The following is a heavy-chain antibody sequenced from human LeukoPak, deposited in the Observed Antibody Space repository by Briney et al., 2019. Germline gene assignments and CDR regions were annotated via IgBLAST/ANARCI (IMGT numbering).Heavy chain of an antibody. D-gene: IGHD3-9*01. V-gene: IGHV1-46*01. J-gene: IGHJ3*02. CDR3: ARVSSLRYFDWFDAFDI. CDR2: INPSGGST. Sequence: ASVKVSCKASGYTFTSYYMHWVRQAPGQGPEWMGIINPSGGSTSYAQKFQGRVTMTRDTSTSTVYMELSSLRSEDTAVFYCARVSSLRYFDWFDAFDIWGQGTMVTVSS. CDR1: GYTFTSYY.